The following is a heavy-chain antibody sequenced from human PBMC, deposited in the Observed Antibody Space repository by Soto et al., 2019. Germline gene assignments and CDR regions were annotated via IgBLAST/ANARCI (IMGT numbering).Heavy chain of an antibody. CDR1: GDSIGGGGYY. J-gene: IGHJ4*02. CDR3: AREIPSPYYFDY. Sequence: QVQLQESGPGLVKPSQTLSLTCTVSGDSIGGGGYYWSWIRQHPGKGLEWIGYIYYSGSAYYNPSLRSRVTISVDTSKNQFSLKLSSVTAADTAVYYCAREIPSPYYFDYWGQGTLVTVSS. D-gene: IGHD2-2*02. CDR2: IYYSGSA. V-gene: IGHV4-31*03.